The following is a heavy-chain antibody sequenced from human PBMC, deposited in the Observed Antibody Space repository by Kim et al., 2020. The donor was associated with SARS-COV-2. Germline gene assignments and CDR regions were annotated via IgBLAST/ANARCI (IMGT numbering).Heavy chain of an antibody. D-gene: IGHD1-26*01. CDR1: GFTFSSYG. J-gene: IGHJ4*01. CDR2: TWNDGTYK. V-gene: IGHV3-33*01. CDR3: EIDPSSVSYSVDY. Sequence: GGSLRLSCAASGFTFSSYGMHWVRQAPAKVLDRVAVTWNDGTYKYYADSEKGRSTVSRAHSNKTLYLQINSLRAEDTVFYYCEIDPSSVSYSVDYWGHG.